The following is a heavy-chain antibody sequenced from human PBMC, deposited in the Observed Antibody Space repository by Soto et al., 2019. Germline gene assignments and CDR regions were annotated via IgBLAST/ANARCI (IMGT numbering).Heavy chain of an antibody. CDR2: ISYDGSNK. Sequence: QVQLVESGGGVVQPGRSLRLSCVASGFTFSSYGMHWVRQAPGKGLEWVAVISYDGSNKYYADSVKGRFTISRDNSKNTLYLQMNSLRAEDTAVYYCAKDLDYYDSSGSDYWGQGTLVTVSS. V-gene: IGHV3-30*18. CDR1: GFTFSSYG. J-gene: IGHJ4*02. CDR3: AKDLDYYDSSGSDY. D-gene: IGHD3-22*01.